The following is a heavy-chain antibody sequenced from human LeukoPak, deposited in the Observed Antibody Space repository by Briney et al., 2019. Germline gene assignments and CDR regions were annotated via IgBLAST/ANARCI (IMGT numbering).Heavy chain of an antibody. V-gene: IGHV4-39*02. CDR3: ARPGHSYYYMDV. D-gene: IGHD1-1*01. CDR2: IYYSGTT. Sequence: KASETLSLTXTVSGGSISSSSYYWGWICQPPGKGLEWIGTIYYSGTTYYNPSLKSRVTMSADTSKNHFSLKLSSVTAADTAVYYCARPGHSYYYMDVWGKGTTVTVSS. CDR1: GGSISSSSYY. J-gene: IGHJ6*03.